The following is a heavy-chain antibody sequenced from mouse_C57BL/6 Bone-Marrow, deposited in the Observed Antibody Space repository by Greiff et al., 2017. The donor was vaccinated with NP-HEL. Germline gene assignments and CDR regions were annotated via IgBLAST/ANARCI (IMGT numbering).Heavy chain of an antibody. CDR2: IHPNSGST. V-gene: IGHV1-64*01. CDR3: ARSVTTVVAFDY. CDR1: GYTFTGYW. J-gene: IGHJ2*01. Sequence: QVQLQQPGAELVKPGASVKLSCKASGYTFTGYWMHWVKQRPGQGLEWIGMIHPNSGSTNYNEKFKSKATLTVDKSSSTAYMQLSSLTSEDSAVYYCARSVTTVVAFDYWGQGTTLTVSS. D-gene: IGHD1-1*01.